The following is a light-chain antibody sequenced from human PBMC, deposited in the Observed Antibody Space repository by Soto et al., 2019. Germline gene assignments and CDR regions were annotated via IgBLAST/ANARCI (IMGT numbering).Light chain of an antibody. V-gene: IGKV3-20*01. CDR1: QSVTGTN. CDR3: HQYGSSLGT. J-gene: IGKJ2*01. CDR2: DAV. Sequence: IVLTQSPVTLSLSPGEGATLSCRASQSVTGTNLAWYQQRAGQAPRLLIYDAVRRATGIPDRFSGSGSGTDFTLTFSRLEPEDFAVYYCHQYGSSLGTFDQGTKVEI.